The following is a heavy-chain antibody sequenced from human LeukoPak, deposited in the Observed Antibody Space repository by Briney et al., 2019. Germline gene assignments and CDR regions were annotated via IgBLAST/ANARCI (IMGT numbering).Heavy chain of an antibody. CDR2: ISYDGSNK. J-gene: IGHJ4*02. Sequence: QAGGSLRLSCAASGFTFSSYGMHWVRQAPGKGLEWVAVISYDGSNKYYADSVKGRFTISRDNSKNTLYLQMNSLRAEDTAVYYCAKDLSFGAEAGLDSWGQGTLVTVSS. V-gene: IGHV3-30*18. CDR1: GFTFSSYG. CDR3: AKDLSFGAEAGLDS. D-gene: IGHD6-19*01.